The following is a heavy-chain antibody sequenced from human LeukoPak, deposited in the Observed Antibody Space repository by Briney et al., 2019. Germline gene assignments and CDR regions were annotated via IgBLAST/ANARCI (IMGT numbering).Heavy chain of an antibody. CDR2: IYYSGST. V-gene: IGHV4-59*12. J-gene: IGHJ5*02. CDR3: ARALVTYGSGGNWFDP. D-gene: IGHD3-10*01. Sequence: PSETLSLTCTVSGGSISSYYWSWIRQPPGKGLEWIGYIYYSGSTYYNPSLKSRVTISVDRSKNQFSLKLSSVTAADTAVYYRARALVTYGSGGNWFDPWGQGTLVTVSS. CDR1: GGSISSYY.